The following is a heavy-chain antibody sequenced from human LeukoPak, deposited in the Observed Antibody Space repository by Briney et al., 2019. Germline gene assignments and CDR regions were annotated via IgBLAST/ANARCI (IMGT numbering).Heavy chain of an antibody. J-gene: IGHJ6*02. Sequence: GGSLRLSCVVSGFTFSGYHMSWVRQAPGKGLEWISYIRGTSTDIKIADSVKGRFTISRDNAQNTLYLQMNSLRAEDTAVYYCVRDNTNYNNYHGMDVWGQGTTVTVSS. CDR2: IRGTSTDI. D-gene: IGHD2-8*01. CDR3: VRDNTNYNNYHGMDV. CDR1: GFTFSGYH. V-gene: IGHV3-11*05.